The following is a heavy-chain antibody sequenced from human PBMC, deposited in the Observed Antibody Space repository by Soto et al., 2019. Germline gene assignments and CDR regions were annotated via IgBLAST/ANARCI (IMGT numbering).Heavy chain of an antibody. D-gene: IGHD3-16*01. CDR2: VSGSGDST. CDR3: AEGSASVRPYCFDY. V-gene: IGHV3-23*01. CDR1: GFTFSSSA. J-gene: IGHJ4*02. Sequence: EVQLLESGGGLVQPGGSLRLSCAASGFTFSSSAMSWVRQAPGKGLEWVSAVSGSGDSTWYADSVKGRFTISRDNSKNTLCLQTDSLRAEDTAVYYCAEGSASVRPYCFDYWGRGTLVTVSS.